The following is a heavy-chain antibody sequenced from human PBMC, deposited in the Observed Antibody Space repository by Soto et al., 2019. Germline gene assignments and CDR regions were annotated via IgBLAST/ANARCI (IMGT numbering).Heavy chain of an antibody. CDR3: ARGSYYYYGLDV. Sequence: EVQLVESGGGLVQPGGSLRLSCAASGFTFSSYWMHWVRQAPGKGLVWVSRVKADGSSTNYADSVKGRFSISRDNARNTLYLQMNSLRADDTAVYYCARGSYYYYGLDVWGQGTTVTVSS. J-gene: IGHJ6*02. V-gene: IGHV3-74*01. CDR1: GFTFSSYW. CDR2: VKADGSST.